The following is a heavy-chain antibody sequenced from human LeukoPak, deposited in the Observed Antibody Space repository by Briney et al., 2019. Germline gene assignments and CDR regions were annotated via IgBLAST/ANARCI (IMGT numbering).Heavy chain of an antibody. CDR3: ARLKSAAGNYYFDY. CDR2: INHSGST. Sequence: PSETLSLTCAVYGGSFSGYYWSWIRQPPGKGLEWIGEINHSGSTYYNPSLKSRVTISVDTSKNQFSLKLSSVTAADTAVYYCARLKSAAGNYYFDYWGQGTLVTVSS. CDR1: GGSFSGYY. J-gene: IGHJ4*02. V-gene: IGHV4-34*01. D-gene: IGHD6-13*01.